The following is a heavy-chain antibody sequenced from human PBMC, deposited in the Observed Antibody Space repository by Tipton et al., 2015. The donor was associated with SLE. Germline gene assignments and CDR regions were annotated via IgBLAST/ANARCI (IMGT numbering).Heavy chain of an antibody. Sequence: QLVQSGPEVKKPGASVKVSCKASGYTFTGYYMHWVRQAPGQGLEWMGWINPNSGGTNYAQKFQGRVTMTRDTSISTAYMELSRLRSDETAVYYCARGGLRDYSSSWSHDPAFDHWCQGPMVTVSS. CDR3: ARGGLRDYSSSWSHDPAFDH. J-gene: IGHJ3*01. V-gene: IGHV1-2*02. CDR2: INPNSGGT. D-gene: IGHD6-13*01. CDR1: GYTFTGYY.